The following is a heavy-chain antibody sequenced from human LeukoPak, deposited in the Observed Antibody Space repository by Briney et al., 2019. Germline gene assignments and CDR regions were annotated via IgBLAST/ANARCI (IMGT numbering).Heavy chain of an antibody. CDR2: INTFGTTA. D-gene: IGHD5-24*01. CDR3: VRDNAYKFDY. CDR1: GFTFSSYW. V-gene: IGHV3-74*01. Sequence: GGSLRLSCAVSGFTFSSYWMNWVRQVPGKGLVWVSHINTFGTTATYADSVKGRLTISRDNANNTLYLQMNSLRVEDTAVYYCVRDNAYKFDYWGQGTLVTVSS. J-gene: IGHJ4*02.